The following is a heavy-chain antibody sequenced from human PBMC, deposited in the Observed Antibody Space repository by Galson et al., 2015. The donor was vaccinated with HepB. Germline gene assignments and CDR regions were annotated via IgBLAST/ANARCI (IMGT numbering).Heavy chain of an antibody. D-gene: IGHD3-22*01. V-gene: IGHV3-7*03. J-gene: IGHJ4*02. Sequence: SLRLSCAASGFTFGSYWMSWVRQAPGKGLEWVANIKQDGSEKSYVDSVKGRFTISRDNAKNSLYLQMSSLRAEDTAIYYCARRGGRYYYDTSEYPHAFDYWSQGTLVTVSS. CDR2: IKQDGSEK. CDR3: ARRGGRYYYDTSEYPHAFDY. CDR1: GFTFGSYW.